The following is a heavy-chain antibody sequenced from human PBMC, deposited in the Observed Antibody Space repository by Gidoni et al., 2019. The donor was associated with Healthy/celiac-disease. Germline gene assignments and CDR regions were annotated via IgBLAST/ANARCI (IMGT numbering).Heavy chain of an antibody. V-gene: IGHV4-34*01. CDR2: INHSGST. J-gene: IGHJ5*02. CDR1: GGSFSGYY. Sequence: QVQLQQWGAGLLKPSETLSLTCAVYGGSFSGYYWSWIRQPPGKGLEWIGEINHSGSTNYNPSLKSRVTISVDTSKNQFSLKLSSVTAADTAVYYCARGPWGRQNRKNWFDPWGQGTLVTVSS. D-gene: IGHD3-16*01. CDR3: ARGPWGRQNRKNWFDP.